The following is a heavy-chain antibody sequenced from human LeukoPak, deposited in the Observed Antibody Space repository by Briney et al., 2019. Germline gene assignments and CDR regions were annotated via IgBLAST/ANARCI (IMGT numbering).Heavy chain of an antibody. J-gene: IGHJ3*02. V-gene: IGHV1-46*01. CDR1: GYTFTSYY. Sequence: ASVKVSCKASGYTFTSYYMHWVRQAPGQGFEWMGIINPSGGSTSYARKFQGRVTMTRVMSTSTVYMELSSLRSEDTAVYYCARGSEVDAFDIWGQGTMVTVSS. CDR3: ARGSEVDAFDI. CDR2: INPSGGST.